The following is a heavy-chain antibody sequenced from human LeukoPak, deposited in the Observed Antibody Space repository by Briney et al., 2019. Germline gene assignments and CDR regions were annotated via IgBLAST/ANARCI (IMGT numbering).Heavy chain of an antibody. V-gene: IGHV2-5*02. CDR2: IWWDDAK. CDR1: GFSLNTGEMG. J-gene: IGHJ4*02. D-gene: IGHD2-8*01. CDR3: AHRPQNGVPPRY. Sequence: SGPTLLKPTQTLTLTCTFSGFSLNTGEMGVGWIRQPPGKALEWLALIWWDDAKHYSPPLKSRLTITKDTSRNQVVLTMTNMDPVDTATYYCAHRPQNGVPPRYWGQGILVTVSS.